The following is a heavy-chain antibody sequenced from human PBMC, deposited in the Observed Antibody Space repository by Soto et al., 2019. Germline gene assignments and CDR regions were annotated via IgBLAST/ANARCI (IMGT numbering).Heavy chain of an antibody. CDR3: ARVLAVAGRGWFDP. D-gene: IGHD6-19*01. Sequence: SETLSLTCAVYGGSFSGYYWSWIRQPPGKGLEWIGEINHSGSTNYNPSLKSRVTISVDTSKNQFSLKLSSVTAADTAVYYCARVLAVAGRGWFDPWGQGTLVTVSS. V-gene: IGHV4-34*01. J-gene: IGHJ5*02. CDR1: GGSFSGYY. CDR2: INHSGST.